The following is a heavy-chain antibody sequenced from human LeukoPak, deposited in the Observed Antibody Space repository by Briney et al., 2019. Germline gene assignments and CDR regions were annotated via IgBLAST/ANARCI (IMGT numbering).Heavy chain of an antibody. J-gene: IGHJ4*02. CDR1: GFTVSSNY. V-gene: IGHV3-66*01. CDR2: LYSGGYT. D-gene: IGHD5-12*01. Sequence: GGSLRLSCAASGFTVSSNYMSWVRQAPGKGLEWVSVLYSGGYTYYADSVKGRFTISRDNSKNTLYLQMNSLRVEDTAIYYCARDSKGYSGYDLGGGLDYWGQGTLVIVSS. CDR3: ARDSKGYSGYDLGGGLDY.